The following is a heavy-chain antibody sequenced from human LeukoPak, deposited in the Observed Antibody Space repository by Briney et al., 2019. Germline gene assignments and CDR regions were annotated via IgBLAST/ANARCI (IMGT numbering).Heavy chain of an antibody. V-gene: IGHV4-4*07. D-gene: IGHD3-3*01. J-gene: IGHJ4*02. CDR3: ASERWIFGVVNDY. Sequence: SETLSLTCTVSGGSLSTYYWTWIRQPAGKALEWIGRVYASGSTNYNPSLKSRVTLSVDTSKNQFSLKLSSVTAADTAVYYCASERWIFGVVNDYWGQGTLVTVSS. CDR1: GGSLSTYY. CDR2: VYASGST.